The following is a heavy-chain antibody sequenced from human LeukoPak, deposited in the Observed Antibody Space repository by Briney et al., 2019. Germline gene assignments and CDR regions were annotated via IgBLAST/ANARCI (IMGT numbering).Heavy chain of an antibody. D-gene: IGHD2-15*01. V-gene: IGHV4-34*01. J-gene: IGHJ4*02. CDR3: TRGPRAYCSGGSCPRFDY. CDR2: INHSGST. CDR1: GGSISSYY. Sequence: PSETLSLTCTVSGGSISSYYWSWIRQPPGKGLEWIGEINHSGSTNYNPSLKSRVTISVDTSKNQFSLKPSSVTAADTAVYYCTRGPRAYCSGGSCPRFDYWGQGTLVTVSS.